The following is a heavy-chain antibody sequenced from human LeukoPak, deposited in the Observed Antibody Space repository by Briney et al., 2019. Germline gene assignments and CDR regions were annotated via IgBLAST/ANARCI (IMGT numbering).Heavy chain of an antibody. J-gene: IGHJ4*02. CDR1: GGSISSYY. D-gene: IGHD1-26*01. Sequence: SETLSLTCTVSGGSISSYYRSWIRQPPGKGLEWIGYIYYSGSTNYNPSPKSRVTISVDTSKNQFSLKLSSVTAADTAVYYCAREGSYRIFDYWGQGTLVTVSS. CDR3: AREGSYRIFDY. V-gene: IGHV4-59*12. CDR2: IYYSGST.